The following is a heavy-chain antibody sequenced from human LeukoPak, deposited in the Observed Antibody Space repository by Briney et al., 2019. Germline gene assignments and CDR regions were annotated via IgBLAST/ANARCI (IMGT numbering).Heavy chain of an antibody. V-gene: IGHV4-59*08. CDR2: VYSNGTT. CDR1: GGSINSYF. D-gene: IGHD3-3*01. J-gene: IGHJ4*02. Sequence: SETLSFTCAVSGGSINSYFWSWIRQPPGKEMEWIGYVYSNGTTNKNPSLKSRVTISVDTSKNQFSLRLNSVTAADTAVYYCARRDNNGYYGFWGQGTLVTVSS. CDR3: ARRDNNGYYGF.